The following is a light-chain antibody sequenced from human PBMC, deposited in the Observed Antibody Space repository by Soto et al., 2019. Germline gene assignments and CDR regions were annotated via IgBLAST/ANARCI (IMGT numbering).Light chain of an antibody. J-gene: IGLJ1*01. CDR1: SSKIGNNY. CDR3: QSYDSSLNYV. V-gene: IGLV1-40*01. Sequence: QSVLTQPPSVSAAPGQKVTISCSASSSKIGNNYVSWYQQLPGTAPMLLIYDNNNRPSGVPDRFSGSKSGTSASLAIAGLQAEDEADYYCQSYDSSLNYVFGAGTKVTVL. CDR2: DNN.